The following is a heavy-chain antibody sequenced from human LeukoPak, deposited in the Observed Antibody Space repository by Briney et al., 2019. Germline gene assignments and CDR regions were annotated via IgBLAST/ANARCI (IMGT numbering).Heavy chain of an antibody. CDR2: ISSSSSYI. CDR3: AREGGYQYYYAMDV. V-gene: IGHV3-21*01. D-gene: IGHD3-16*01. CDR1: GFTFKTHT. Sequence: GGSLRLSCAASGFTFKTHTMHWGRQAPGVGLEWGSSISSSSSYIFYADSVKGRFTISRDNAKNPLYLQMSSLRAEDAAVYYCAREGGYQYYYAMDVWGQGTPVTVSS. J-gene: IGHJ6*02.